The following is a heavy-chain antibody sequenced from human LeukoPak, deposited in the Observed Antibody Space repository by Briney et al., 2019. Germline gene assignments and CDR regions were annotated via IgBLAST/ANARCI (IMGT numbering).Heavy chain of an antibody. Sequence: ASVKVSCKVSGYTLTELSMHWVRQAPGKGGEWMGGFDPEDGETMYAQKFQGRVTMTEDTSTDTAYMELSSLRSENTAVYYCATTSPLPYYDFWSGYYRFDYWGQGTLVTVSS. CDR3: ATTSPLPYYDFWSGYYRFDY. J-gene: IGHJ4*02. V-gene: IGHV1-24*01. D-gene: IGHD3-3*01. CDR2: FDPEDGET. CDR1: GYTLTELS.